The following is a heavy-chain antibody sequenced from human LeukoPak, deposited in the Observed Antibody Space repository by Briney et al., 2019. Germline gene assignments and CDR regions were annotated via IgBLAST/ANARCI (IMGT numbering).Heavy chain of an antibody. Sequence: GPSVKVSCKSSGSTFTSYGISWVRQAPGQGLEWMGWISAYNGNTNYAQKLQGRVTMTTETPTSTAYTELRSLRSDDTAVYYCARVGVVVQKGDYWGQGTLVTVSS. V-gene: IGHV1-18*01. CDR2: ISAYNGNT. D-gene: IGHD3-22*01. CDR3: ARVGVVVQKGDY. CDR1: GSTFTSYG. J-gene: IGHJ4*02.